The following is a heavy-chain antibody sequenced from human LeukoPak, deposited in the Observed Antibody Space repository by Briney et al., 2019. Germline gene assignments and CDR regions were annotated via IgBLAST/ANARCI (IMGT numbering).Heavy chain of an antibody. V-gene: IGHV3-21*01. CDR2: ISSSSSYI. D-gene: IGHD4-17*01. Sequence: GGSLRLFCAASGFTFSSYSMHWVRQPAGKGLEWVSSISSSSSYIYYADSVKGRFTISRDNAKNSLYLQMNSLRAEDTAVYYCARGATVIDWGEGTLVTVSS. J-gene: IGHJ4*02. CDR3: ARGATVID. CDR1: GFTFSSYS.